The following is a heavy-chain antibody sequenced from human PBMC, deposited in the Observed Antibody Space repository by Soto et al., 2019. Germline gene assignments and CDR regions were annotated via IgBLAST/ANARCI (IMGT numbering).Heavy chain of an antibody. V-gene: IGHV1-18*01. J-gene: IGHJ4*02. CDR3: ARSPLLRFHDLYTPDY. D-gene: IGHD3-3*01. Sequence: ASVKVSCKASGYTFTSYGISWVRQAPGQGLEWMGWISAYNGNTNYAQKLQGRVTMTTDTSTSTAYMELRSLRSDDTAVYYCARSPLLRFHDLYTPDYWGQGTLVTVSS. CDR2: ISAYNGNT. CDR1: GYTFTSYG.